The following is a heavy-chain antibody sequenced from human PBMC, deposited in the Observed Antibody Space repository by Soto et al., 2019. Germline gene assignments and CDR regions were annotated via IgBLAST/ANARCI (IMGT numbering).Heavy chain of an antibody. D-gene: IGHD6-13*01. J-gene: IGHJ4*02. CDR1: GGTFSSYA. V-gene: IGHV1-69*12. Sequence: QVQLVQSGAEVKKPGSSVKVSCKASGGTFSSYAISWVRQAPGQGLEWMGGIILIFGTANYAQKFQGRVTITAEESTGTGYKEVGSLGSEDTAVYYCARDREQQLADWGQGTLVTVSS. CDR3: ARDREQQLAD. CDR2: IILIFGTA.